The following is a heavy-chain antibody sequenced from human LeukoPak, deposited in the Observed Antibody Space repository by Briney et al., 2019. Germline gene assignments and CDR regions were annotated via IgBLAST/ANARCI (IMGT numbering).Heavy chain of an antibody. CDR3: ANPRSSSSYGMDV. Sequence: GGSLRLSCAASGFTFSSYWMSWVRQAPGKGLEWVANIKQDGSDKYYVDSVKGRFTISRDNAKNSLYLQMNSLRAEDTAVYYCANPRSSSSYGMDVWGQGTTVTVSS. J-gene: IGHJ6*02. CDR1: GFTFSSYW. D-gene: IGHD6-6*01. CDR2: IKQDGSDK. V-gene: IGHV3-7*02.